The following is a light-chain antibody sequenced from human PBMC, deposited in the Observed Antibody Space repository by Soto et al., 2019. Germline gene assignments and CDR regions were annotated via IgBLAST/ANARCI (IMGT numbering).Light chain of an antibody. V-gene: IGLV2-14*01. CDR1: SSDVGGYNY. Sequence: QSALTQPASVSGSPGQSITISCTGTSSDVGGYNYVSWYQQHPGKAPKLMIYDVSNRPSGVSNRFSGSKSGNTASLTISGLQAEDEADYYCSSYTSSSTRSVVFGGGNKVTVL. CDR3: SSYTSSSTRSVV. CDR2: DVS. J-gene: IGLJ2*01.